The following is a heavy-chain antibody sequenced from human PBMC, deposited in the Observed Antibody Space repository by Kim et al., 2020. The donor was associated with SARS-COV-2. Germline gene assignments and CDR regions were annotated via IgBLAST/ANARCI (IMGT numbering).Heavy chain of an antibody. Sequence: VGSLRLSCAASGFTFSSYWMHWVRQAPGKGLVWVSRINSDGSSTSYADSVKGRFTISRDNAKNTLYLQMNSLRAEDTAVYYCARDRGTGAASPIVGVVMPPYYGMDVWGQGTTVTVSS. J-gene: IGHJ6*02. CDR1: GFTFSSYW. D-gene: IGHD3-3*01. CDR2: INSDGSST. V-gene: IGHV3-74*01. CDR3: ARDRGTGAASPIVGVVMPPYYGMDV.